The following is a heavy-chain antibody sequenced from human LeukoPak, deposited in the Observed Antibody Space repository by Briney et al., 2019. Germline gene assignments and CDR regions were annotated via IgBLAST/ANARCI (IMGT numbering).Heavy chain of an antibody. J-gene: IGHJ4*02. Sequence: GGSLRLSCAASGFTFSSYIMNWVRQAPGKGLEWVASISRNSTYVHYADSVKGRFTISRDNARNSLFLQMNSLRAEDTAIYYCASDEGNYFDYWGQGTLVTVSS. V-gene: IGHV3-21*01. CDR3: ASDEGNYFDY. CDR1: GFTFSSYI. CDR2: ISRNSTYV.